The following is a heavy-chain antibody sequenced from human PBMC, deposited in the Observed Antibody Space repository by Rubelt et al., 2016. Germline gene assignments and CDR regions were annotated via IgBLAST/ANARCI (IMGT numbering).Heavy chain of an antibody. Sequence: EVQLLESGGGLVQPGGSLRLSCAASGFIFNSYAMSWVRQSPEKGLEWVSAISGSGGITYYCDSVMGLLTISGYHSKNTLYLQMNSLRAEDTAVYYCATDRFRWRYWGQGTLVTVSS. CDR3: ATDRFRWRY. D-gene: IGHD5-24*01. CDR1: GFIFNSYA. V-gene: IGHV3-23*02. CDR2: ISGSGGIT. J-gene: IGHJ4*02.